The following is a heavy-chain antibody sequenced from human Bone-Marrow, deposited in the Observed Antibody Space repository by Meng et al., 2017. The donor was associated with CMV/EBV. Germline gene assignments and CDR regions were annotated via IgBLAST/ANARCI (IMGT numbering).Heavy chain of an antibody. V-gene: IGHV3-21*04. CDR1: GFTFSSYS. CDR3: ARWSKVVVPAAQADYYYYGMDV. J-gene: IGHJ6*01. D-gene: IGHD2-2*01. CDR2: ISNSGAYI. Sequence: GESLKISCAASGFTFSSYSMNWVRQAPGKGLEWVSSISNSGAYIYYADSVKGRFTISRDNAKNSLYLQMNSLRAEDTAVYYCARWSKVVVPAAQADYYYYGMDVWGQGTTVTVSS.